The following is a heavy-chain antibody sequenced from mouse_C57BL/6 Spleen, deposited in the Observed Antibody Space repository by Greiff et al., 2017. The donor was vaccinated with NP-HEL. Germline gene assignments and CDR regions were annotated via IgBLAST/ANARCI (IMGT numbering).Heavy chain of an antibody. CDR3: ARSVYSNSYAMDY. CDR2: IDPSDSET. J-gene: IGHJ4*01. D-gene: IGHD2-5*01. V-gene: IGHV1-52*01. Sequence: QVQLQQPGAELVRPGSSVKLSCKASGYTFTSYWMHWVKQRPIQGLEWIGNIDPSDSETHYNQKFKDKATLTVDKSSSTAYMQLSSLTSGGSAVYYCARSVYSNSYAMDYWGQGTSVTVSS. CDR1: GYTFTSYW.